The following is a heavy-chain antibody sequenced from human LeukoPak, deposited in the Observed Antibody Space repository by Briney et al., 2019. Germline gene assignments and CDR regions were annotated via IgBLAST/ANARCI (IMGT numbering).Heavy chain of an antibody. CDR2: VKEDGTQK. D-gene: IGHD1-1*01. V-gene: IGHV3-7*01. J-gene: IGHJ4*02. CDR3: VRGGWELDY. CDR1: GFNFRYYW. Sequence: PGGSLRLSCAASGFNFRYYWMAWVRQASGKGLEWVAHVKEDGTQKYYVDSVKGRFTISKDDATNSLYLYMNSLRGEDTAVYFCVRGGWELDYWGQGTLVTVSS.